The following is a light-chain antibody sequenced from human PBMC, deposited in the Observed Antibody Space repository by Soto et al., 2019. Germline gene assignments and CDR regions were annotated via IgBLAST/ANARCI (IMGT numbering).Light chain of an antibody. J-gene: IGLJ3*02. CDR3: CSSTSSSTLV. V-gene: IGLV2-14*01. CDR1: KNDVGSSDY. CDR2: GVS. Sequence: QSALTQPASVSASPGQSITISCTGSKNDVGSSDYVSWYQQHPGKAPKLMIYGVSNRPSGTSDRFSGSKSGNTASLTISGLQADDEADYYCCSSTSSSTLVFGGGTKLTVL.